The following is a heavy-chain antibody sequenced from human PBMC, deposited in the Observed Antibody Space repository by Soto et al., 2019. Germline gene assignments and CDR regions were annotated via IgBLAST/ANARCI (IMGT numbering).Heavy chain of an antibody. J-gene: IGHJ4*02. D-gene: IGHD6-19*01. CDR3: ARGDSGWYDPSAPFDY. CDR1: GFTFSSYG. CDR2: IWYDGSNK. Sequence: QVQLVESGGGVVQPGRSLRLSCAASGFTFSSYGMHWVRQAPGKGLEWVAVIWYDGSNKYYADSVKGRFTISRDNSKNTLYLQMNSLRAEDTAVYYCARGDSGWYDPSAPFDYWGQGTLVTVSS. V-gene: IGHV3-33*01.